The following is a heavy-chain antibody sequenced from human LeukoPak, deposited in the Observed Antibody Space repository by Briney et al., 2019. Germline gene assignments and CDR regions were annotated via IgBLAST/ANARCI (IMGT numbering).Heavy chain of an antibody. CDR2: IIPIFGTA. CDR3: ARTYDFWSGYPW. D-gene: IGHD3-3*01. V-gene: IGHV1-69*06. J-gene: IGHJ4*02. CDR1: GGTFSSYA. Sequence: SVKVSCKASGGTFSSYAISWVRQAPGQGLEWMGGIIPIFGTANYAQKFQGRVTITADKSTSTAYMELSSLRSEDMAVYYCARTYDFWSGYPWWGQGTLVTVSS.